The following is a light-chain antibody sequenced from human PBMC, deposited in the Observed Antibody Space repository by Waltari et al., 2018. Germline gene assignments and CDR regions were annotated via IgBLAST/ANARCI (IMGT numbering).Light chain of an antibody. V-gene: IGLV2-23*02. J-gene: IGLJ3*02. CDR1: RSNVGIYNL. CDR2: AVS. Sequence: SALTQPAPVSGSPGQSITIPCPGTRSNVGIYNLFSWYQQHPGRAPKLIIYAVSERPSGVSNRFSGSKSANTASLTVSGLQAEDEADYYCCSYAGRTTWVFGGGTNLTVL. CDR3: CSYAGRTTWV.